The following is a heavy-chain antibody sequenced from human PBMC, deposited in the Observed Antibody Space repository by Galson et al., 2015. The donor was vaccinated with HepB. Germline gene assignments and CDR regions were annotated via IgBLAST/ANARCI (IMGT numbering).Heavy chain of an antibody. D-gene: IGHD2-8*02. CDR2: IIPIFGTA. Sequence: SVKVSCKASGGTFSSYAISWVRQAPGQGLEWMGGIIPIFGTANYAQKFQGRVTITADESTSTAYMELSSLRSEDTAVYYCARDSTQYCTGGVCYPPQPGLYNWFDPWGQGTLVTVSS. CDR1: GGTFSSYA. CDR3: ARDSTQYCTGGVCYPPQPGLYNWFDP. J-gene: IGHJ5*02. V-gene: IGHV1-69*13.